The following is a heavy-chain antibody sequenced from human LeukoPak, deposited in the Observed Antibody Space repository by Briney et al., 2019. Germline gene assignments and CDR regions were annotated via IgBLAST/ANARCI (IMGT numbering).Heavy chain of an antibody. Sequence: GGSLRLSCAASGFTFSSYAMSWVRQAPGKGLEWVSAISRSGGSTYYADSVRGRFTISRDNSKNTLYLQMNSLRAEDTAVYYCAKDGVPAPSALVLVINGRFDYWGQGTLVTVSS. CDR2: ISRSGGST. D-gene: IGHD3-22*01. J-gene: IGHJ4*02. CDR3: AKDGVPAPSALVLVINGRFDY. CDR1: GFTFSSYA. V-gene: IGHV3-23*01.